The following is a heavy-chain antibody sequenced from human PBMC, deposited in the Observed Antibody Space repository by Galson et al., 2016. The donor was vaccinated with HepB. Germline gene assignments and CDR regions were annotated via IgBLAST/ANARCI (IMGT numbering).Heavy chain of an antibody. D-gene: IGHD2-15*01. Sequence: SLRLSCAASGFSFNTYSMHWVRQAPGKGLEWVAAITSAGDKQYYTDSVKGRFTISRDNSMNTLYLQMDSLRTEDTAIYYCAKAGSRYCRCARCPSFDFWGQGTLVTVSS. V-gene: IGHV3-30*04. CDR3: AKAGSRYCRCARCPSFDF. CDR1: GFSFNTYS. J-gene: IGHJ4*02. CDR2: ITSAGDKQ.